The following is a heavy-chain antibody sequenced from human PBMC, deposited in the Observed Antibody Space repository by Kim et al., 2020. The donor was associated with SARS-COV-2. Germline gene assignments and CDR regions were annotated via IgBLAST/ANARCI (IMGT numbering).Heavy chain of an antibody. J-gene: IGHJ6*02. CDR3: ACIMVRGVINIYYYYYYGMDV. V-gene: IGHV1-69*13. D-gene: IGHD3-10*01. Sequence: SVKVSCKASGGTFSSYAISWVRQAPGQGLEWMGGIIPIFGTANYAQKFQGRVTITADESTSTAYMELSSLRSEDTAVYYCACIMVRGVINIYYYYYYGMDVWGQGTTVTVFS. CDR1: GGTFSSYA. CDR2: IIPIFGTA.